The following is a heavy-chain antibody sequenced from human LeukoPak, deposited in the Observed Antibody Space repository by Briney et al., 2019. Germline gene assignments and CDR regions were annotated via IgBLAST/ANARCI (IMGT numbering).Heavy chain of an antibody. CDR2: IKQDGSEK. V-gene: IGHV3-7*01. CDR1: GFTFDDHA. D-gene: IGHD3-3*01. Sequence: GGSLRLSCTASGFTFDDHALHWVRQAPGKGLEWVANIKQDGSEKYYVDSVKGRFTISRDNAKNSLYLQMNSLRAEDTAVYYCARATRYYDFWSGYYLPDYWGQGTLVTVSS. J-gene: IGHJ4*02. CDR3: ARATRYYDFWSGYYLPDY.